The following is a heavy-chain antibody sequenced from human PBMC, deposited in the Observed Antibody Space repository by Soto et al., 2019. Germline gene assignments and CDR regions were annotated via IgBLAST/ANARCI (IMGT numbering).Heavy chain of an antibody. J-gene: IGHJ6*02. CDR1: GYIFTGYF. CDR2: INPNTSAT. D-gene: IGHD4-17*01. CDR3: ARITRCRDHYYGMDV. V-gene: IGHV1-2*02. Sequence: ASVKVSCKASGYIFTGYFIQWLRQAPGQGLEWMGWINPNTSATNYAQKFQGRVTMTRDTSLGAAYMELTSLRPDDTALYYCARITRCRDHYYGMDVWGQGTKVTVYS.